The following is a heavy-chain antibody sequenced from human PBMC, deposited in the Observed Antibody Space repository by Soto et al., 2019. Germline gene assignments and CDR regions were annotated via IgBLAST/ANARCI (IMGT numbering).Heavy chain of an antibody. CDR2: IVVGSGNT. Sequence: SVKVSCTASGFTFTSSAVQWVRQARGQRLEWIGWIVVGSGNTNYAQKFQERVTITRDMSTSTAYMELSSLRSEDTAVYYCAAAPNYDFWSGYYKDYYYYGMDVWGQGTTVTVSS. CDR1: GFTFTSSA. D-gene: IGHD3-3*01. V-gene: IGHV1-58*01. J-gene: IGHJ6*02. CDR3: AAAPNYDFWSGYYKDYYYYGMDV.